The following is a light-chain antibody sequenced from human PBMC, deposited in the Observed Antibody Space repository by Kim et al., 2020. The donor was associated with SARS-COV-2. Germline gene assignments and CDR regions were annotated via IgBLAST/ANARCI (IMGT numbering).Light chain of an antibody. CDR3: CSYAGSFSAV. J-gene: IGLJ2*01. CDR1: SSDVGCYDY. V-gene: IGLV2-11*01. Sequence: GQSGTIFCNGASSDVGCYDYVSWYQQHPGKVPTLMIYGVNRRPSGVPDRFSGSKSGSTASLTISGLQAEDGADYFCCSYAGSFSAVFGGGTQLTVL. CDR2: GVN.